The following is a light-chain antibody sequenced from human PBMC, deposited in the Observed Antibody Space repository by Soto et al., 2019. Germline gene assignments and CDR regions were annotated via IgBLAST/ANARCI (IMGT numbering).Light chain of an antibody. CDR2: DND. Sequence: QSVLTQPPSVSAAPGQKVTISCSGSSSNIGNNYVSWYQQVPGTAPKLLIYDNDKRPSGIPDRFSGSKSGTSGTLGITGLQTGDEADYYCGTWDSSLGAVVFGGGTKLTVL. CDR1: SSNIGNNY. V-gene: IGLV1-51*01. CDR3: GTWDSSLGAVV. J-gene: IGLJ2*01.